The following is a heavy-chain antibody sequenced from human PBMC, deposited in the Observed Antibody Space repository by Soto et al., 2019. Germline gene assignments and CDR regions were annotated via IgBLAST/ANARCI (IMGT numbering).Heavy chain of an antibody. D-gene: IGHD6-19*01. CDR1: GFTFSSYA. Sequence: QPGGSLRLSCSASGFTFSSYAMHWVRQAPGKGLEYVSAISSNGSSTYYADSVKGRFTISRDNSKNTLYLQMSSLRAEDTAVYYCVKVLGSDTGYSSGWYPFDYWGQGTLVTVSS. CDR3: VKVLGSDTGYSSGWYPFDY. CDR2: ISSNGSST. J-gene: IGHJ4*02. V-gene: IGHV3-64D*06.